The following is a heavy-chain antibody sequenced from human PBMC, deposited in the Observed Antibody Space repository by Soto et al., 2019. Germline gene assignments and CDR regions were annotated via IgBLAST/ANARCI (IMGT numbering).Heavy chain of an antibody. D-gene: IGHD6-19*01. V-gene: IGHV1-69*13. J-gene: IGHJ6*02. CDR2: IIPIFGTA. CDR1: GGTFSSYA. Sequence: ASVEVSCKASGGTFSSYAISWVRQAPGQVLEWMGGIIPIFGTANYAQKFQGRVTITADESTSTAYMELSSLRSEDTAVYYCASSPGIAVAAARYHYYHYRMDVWGQGHTITVSS. CDR3: ASSPGIAVAAARYHYYHYRMDV.